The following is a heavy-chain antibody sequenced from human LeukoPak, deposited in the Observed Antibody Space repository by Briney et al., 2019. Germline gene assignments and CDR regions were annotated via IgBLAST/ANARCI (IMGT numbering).Heavy chain of an antibody. Sequence: GGSLRLSCAASGFTFSSYWMHWVRQAPGKGLVWVSRINSAGSSTSYADSVKGRFTISRDNSKNTLYLQMNSLRAEDTAVYYCARGGYGPGSHYRYWGQGTLVTVSS. CDR3: ARGGYGPGSHYRY. CDR1: GFTFSSYW. D-gene: IGHD3-10*01. V-gene: IGHV3-74*01. CDR2: INSAGSST. J-gene: IGHJ4*02.